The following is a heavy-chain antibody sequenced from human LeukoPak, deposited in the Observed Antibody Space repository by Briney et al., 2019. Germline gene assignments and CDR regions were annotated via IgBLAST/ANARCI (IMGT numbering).Heavy chain of an antibody. Sequence: GGSLRLSCAASGFTFSSYWMHWVRQAPGKGLVWVSRINSDGSSTSYADSVKGRFTISRDNAKNTLYLQMNSLRAEDTAVYYCARDHITMVRGVTSFYYYYYMDVWGKGTTVTVSS. D-gene: IGHD3-10*01. J-gene: IGHJ6*03. CDR3: ARDHITMVRGVTSFYYYYYMDV. V-gene: IGHV3-74*01. CDR1: GFTFSSYW. CDR2: INSDGSST.